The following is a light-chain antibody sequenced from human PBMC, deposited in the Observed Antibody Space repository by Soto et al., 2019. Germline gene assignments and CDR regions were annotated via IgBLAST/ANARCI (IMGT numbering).Light chain of an antibody. CDR2: EVS. CDR1: SSDVGGYNY. CDR3: SSDAGSNNPPYV. J-gene: IGLJ1*01. Sequence: QSALTQPPSASGSPGQSVTISCTGTSSDVGGYNYVSWYQQHPGKAPELMIYEVSKRPSGVPDRFSGSKSGNTASLTVSGLQTEDEADYYWSSDAGSNNPPYVFGTRTKVTVL. V-gene: IGLV2-8*01.